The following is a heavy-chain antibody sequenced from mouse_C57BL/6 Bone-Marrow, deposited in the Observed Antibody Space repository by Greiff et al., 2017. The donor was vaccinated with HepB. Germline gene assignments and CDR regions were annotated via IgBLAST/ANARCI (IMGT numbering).Heavy chain of an antibody. CDR3: AREGPDY. CDR1: GYAFSSSW. D-gene: IGHD3-3*01. J-gene: IGHJ2*01. Sequence: QVQLHQSGPELVKPGASVKISCKASGYAFSSSWMNWVKQRPGKGLEWIGRIYPGDGDTNYNGKFKGKATLTADKSSSTAYMQLSSLTSEDSAVYFCAREGPDYWGQGTTLTVSS. V-gene: IGHV1-82*01. CDR2: IYPGDGDT.